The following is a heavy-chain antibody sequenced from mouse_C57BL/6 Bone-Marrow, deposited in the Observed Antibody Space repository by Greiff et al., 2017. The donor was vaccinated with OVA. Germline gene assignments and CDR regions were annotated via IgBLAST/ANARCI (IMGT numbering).Heavy chain of an antibody. D-gene: IGHD4-1*01. CDR2: IYPRDGST. Sequence: VKLQESDAELVKPGASVKLSCKASGYTFTDYTIHWMKQRPEQGLEWIGNIYPRDGSTKYNEKFKGQATLTVDKSSSTAYMQLNSLTSEDSAVYFCARRGLGHYYFDYWGQGTTLTVSS. J-gene: IGHJ2*01. CDR1: GYTFTDYT. V-gene: IGHV1-78*01. CDR3: ARRGLGHYYFDY.